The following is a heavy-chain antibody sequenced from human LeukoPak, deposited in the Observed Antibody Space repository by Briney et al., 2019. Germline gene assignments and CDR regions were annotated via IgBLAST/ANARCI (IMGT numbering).Heavy chain of an antibody. CDR1: GGSISSSSW. CDR3: ARRSYGGLYYFDY. Sequence: SGTLSLTCAVSGGSISSSSWWSLVRHPPGKGLEWIGEIYHSGSTNYNPSLKSRVTISVDKSKNQFSLKLSSVTAADTAVYYCARRSYGGLYYFDYWGQGTLLTVSS. CDR2: IYHSGST. D-gene: IGHD4-23*01. V-gene: IGHV4-4*02. J-gene: IGHJ4*02.